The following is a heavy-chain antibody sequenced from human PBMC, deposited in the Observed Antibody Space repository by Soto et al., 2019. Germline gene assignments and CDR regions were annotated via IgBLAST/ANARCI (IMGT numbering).Heavy chain of an antibody. Sequence: PSRTLSLTCVISGDIVASNSAAWNWVRQSPSRGLEWLGRTYYRSRWYNDYAVSVRSRITVNADTSKNQFALHLNSVTPEDTAVYYCAGTNSLPWSYMDVWDQETTVTVSS. CDR1: GDIVASNSAA. D-gene: IGHD2-8*01. J-gene: IGHJ6*03. CDR2: TYYRSRWYN. V-gene: IGHV6-1*01. CDR3: AGTNSLPWSYMDV.